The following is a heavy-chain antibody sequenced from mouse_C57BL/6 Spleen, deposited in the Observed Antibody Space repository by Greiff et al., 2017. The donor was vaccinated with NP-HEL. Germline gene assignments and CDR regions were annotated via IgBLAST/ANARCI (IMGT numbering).Heavy chain of an antibody. V-gene: IGHV5-4*01. D-gene: IGHD1-1*01. CDR1: GFTFSSYA. CDR3: ARPGVGAMDY. J-gene: IGHJ4*01. Sequence: DVQLVESGGGLVKPGGSLKLSCAASGFTFSSYAMSWVRQTPEKRLEWVATISDGGSYTYYPDNVKGRFTISRDNAKNNLYLQMSHLKSEETAMYYCARPGVGAMDYWGQGTSVTVSS. CDR2: ISDGGSYT.